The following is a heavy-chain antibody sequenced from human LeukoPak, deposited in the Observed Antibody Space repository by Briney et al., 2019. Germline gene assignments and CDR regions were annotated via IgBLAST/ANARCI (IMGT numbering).Heavy chain of an antibody. CDR2: IIPIFGTA. D-gene: IGHD2-21*01. CDR3: ARGGIWGVYMDV. CDR1: GGTFSSYA. V-gene: IGHV1-69*13. J-gene: IGHJ6*03. Sequence: SVKVSCKASGGTFSSYAISWVRQAPGQGLEWMGGIIPIFGTANYAQKFQGRVTITADESTSTAYMELSSLRSEDTAVYYCARGGIWGVYMDVWGKGTTVTVSS.